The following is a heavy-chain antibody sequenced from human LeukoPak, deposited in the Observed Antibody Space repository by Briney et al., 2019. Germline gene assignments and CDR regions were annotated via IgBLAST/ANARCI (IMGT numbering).Heavy chain of an antibody. CDR3: ARLNLYGSGEVNYYYYGMDV. CDR2: IIPIFGTA. V-gene: IGHV1-69*01. J-gene: IGHJ6*02. CDR1: GGTFSSYA. D-gene: IGHD3-10*01. Sequence: ASVKVSCKASGGTFSSYAISWVRQAPGQGLEWMGGIIPIFGTANYAQKFQGRVTITADESTSTAYMELSSLRSEDTAVYYCARLNLYGSGEVNYYYYGMDVWGQGTTVTVS.